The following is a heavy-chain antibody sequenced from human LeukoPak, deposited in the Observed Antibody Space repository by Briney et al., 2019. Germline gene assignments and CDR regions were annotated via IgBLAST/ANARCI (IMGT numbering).Heavy chain of an antibody. Sequence: SETLSLTCTVSGYSISGGYYWGWIRQPPGKGLEWIGTIYHSGSTYYNPSLKSRVTISVDTSKNQFSLKLSSVTAADTAVYYCARERGDNWNVGPWGQGTLVTVSS. J-gene: IGHJ5*02. CDR1: GYSISGGYY. D-gene: IGHD1-20*01. CDR3: ARERGDNWNVGP. CDR2: IYHSGST. V-gene: IGHV4-38-2*02.